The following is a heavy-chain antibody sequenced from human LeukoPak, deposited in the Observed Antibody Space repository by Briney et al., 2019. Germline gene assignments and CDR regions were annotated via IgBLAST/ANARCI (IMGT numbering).Heavy chain of an antibody. V-gene: IGHV1-69*04. D-gene: IGHD4-11*01. CDR3: ARDTAPYSTDY. CDR1: GGTFSSYT. J-gene: IGHJ4*02. Sequence: GASVKVSCKASGGTFSSYTISWVRQAPGQGLEWMGRIIPILGIANYAQKFQGRVTITADKSTSTAYMELSSLRSEDTAVYYCARDTAPYSTDYWGQGTLVTVSS. CDR2: IIPILGIA.